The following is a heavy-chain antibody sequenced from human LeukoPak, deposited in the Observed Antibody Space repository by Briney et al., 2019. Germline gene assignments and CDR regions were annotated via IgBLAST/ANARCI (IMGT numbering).Heavy chain of an antibody. J-gene: IGHJ4*02. V-gene: IGHV3-23*01. Sequence: GGSLRLSCTASGFTFSSYSMSWVRQAPGKGLEWVSSISSSGGNTYYPDSMKGRFTISRDNSKNTMYLQMNSLRAEDTAVYYCAKTVSSGWRSYYFDYWGQGTLVTVSS. CDR2: ISSSGGNT. CDR1: GFTFSSYS. D-gene: IGHD6-19*01. CDR3: AKTVSSGWRSYYFDY.